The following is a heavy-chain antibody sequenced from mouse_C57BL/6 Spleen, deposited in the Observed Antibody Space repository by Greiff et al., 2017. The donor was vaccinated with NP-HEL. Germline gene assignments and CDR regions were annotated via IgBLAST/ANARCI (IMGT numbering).Heavy chain of an antibody. CDR1: GYTFTDYY. J-gene: IGHJ1*03. D-gene: IGHD2-1*01. V-gene: IGHV1-76*01. CDR2: IYPGSGNT. Sequence: VQLQESGAELVRPGASVKLSCKASGYTFTDYYINWVKQRPGQGLEWIARIYPGSGNTYYNEKFKGKATLTAEKSSSTAYMQLSSLTSEDSAVYFCARASYGNYVLYWYFDVWGTGTTVTVSS. CDR3: ARASYGNYVLYWYFDV.